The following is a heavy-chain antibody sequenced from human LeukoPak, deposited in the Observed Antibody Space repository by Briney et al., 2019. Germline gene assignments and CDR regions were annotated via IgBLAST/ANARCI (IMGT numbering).Heavy chain of an antibody. Sequence: ASVKVSCKASGGTFSSYAISWMRQAPGQGLEWMGGIIPIFGTANYAQKFQGRVTITADESTSTAYMELSSLRSEDTAVYYCARMWDYYDSSGLGGWGQGTLVTVSS. J-gene: IGHJ4*02. CDR1: GGTFSSYA. D-gene: IGHD3-22*01. CDR3: ARMWDYYDSSGLGG. CDR2: IIPIFGTA. V-gene: IGHV1-69*13.